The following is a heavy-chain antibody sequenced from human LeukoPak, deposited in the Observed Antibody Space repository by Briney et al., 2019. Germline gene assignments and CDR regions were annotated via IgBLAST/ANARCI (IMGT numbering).Heavy chain of an antibody. Sequence: GGSLRLSCTASGFTFGDYAMSWFRQAPGKGLEWVGFIRSKAYGGTTEYAASVKGRFTISRDDSKSIAYLQMNSLKTEDTAVYYCTRLYDFWSGYLYYYYMDVWGKGTTVTVSS. CDR3: TRLYDFWSGYLYYYYMDV. CDR2: IRSKAYGGTT. CDR1: GFTFGDYA. J-gene: IGHJ6*03. D-gene: IGHD3-3*01. V-gene: IGHV3-49*03.